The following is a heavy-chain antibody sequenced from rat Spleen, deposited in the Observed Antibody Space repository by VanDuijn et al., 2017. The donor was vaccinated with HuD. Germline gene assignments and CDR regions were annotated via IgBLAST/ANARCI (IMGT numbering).Heavy chain of an antibody. CDR3: TTGDYGYTRLFAY. Sequence: EVQLVESGGGLVQPGRSLKLSCSASGFTFSDYTMAWVRQAPTKGLEWVASISYDGSSIYYRDYVKGRSTISRDNAKSTLYLQMDSLRSEDTATYYCTTGDYGYTRLFAYWGQGTLVTVSS. D-gene: IGHD1-9*01. CDR2: ISYDGSSI. V-gene: IGHV5S10*01. CDR1: GFTFSDYT. J-gene: IGHJ3*01.